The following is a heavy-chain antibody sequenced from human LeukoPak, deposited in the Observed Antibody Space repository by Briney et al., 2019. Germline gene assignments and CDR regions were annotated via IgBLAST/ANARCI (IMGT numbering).Heavy chain of an antibody. CDR3: ARSIFGVVIIPKYHFDY. Sequence: PSETLSLTCAVYGGSFSGYYWSWIRQPPGKGLEWIGEINHSGSTNYNPSLKSRVTISVDTSKNQFSLKLSSVTAADTAVYYCARSIFGVVIIPKYHFDYWGQGTLVTVSS. CDR2: INHSGST. V-gene: IGHV4-34*01. CDR1: GGSFSGYY. D-gene: IGHD3-3*01. J-gene: IGHJ4*02.